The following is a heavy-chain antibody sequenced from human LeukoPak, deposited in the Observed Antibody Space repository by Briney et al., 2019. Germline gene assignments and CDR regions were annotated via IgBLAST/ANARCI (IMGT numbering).Heavy chain of an antibody. D-gene: IGHD1-14*01. CDR2: ISGSGGDT. CDR1: GFTFSNYG. CDR3: AKGEPGSGSNDY. Sequence: GGSLRLSCAASGFTFSNYGMIWVRQAPGKGLEWVSAISGSGGDTYYADSVKGRFTISRDNSENTLYLQMNSLRAEDTALYYCAKGEPGSGSNDYWGQGTLVTVSS. J-gene: IGHJ4*02. V-gene: IGHV3-23*01.